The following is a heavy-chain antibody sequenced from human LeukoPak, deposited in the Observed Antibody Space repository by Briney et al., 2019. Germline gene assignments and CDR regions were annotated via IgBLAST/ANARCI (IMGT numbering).Heavy chain of an antibody. Sequence: PSQTLSLTCTVSGGSIISGDYYWTWIRQHPGKGLEWIGFIYYSGGTYYNPSLKSRVTVSVDTSKNQFSLKLSSVTAADTAVYYCARTYTRRYYFDYWGQGTLVTVSS. CDR1: GGSIISGDYY. D-gene: IGHD2-2*01. V-gene: IGHV4-31*03. J-gene: IGHJ4*02. CDR2: IYYSGGT. CDR3: ARTYTRRYYFDY.